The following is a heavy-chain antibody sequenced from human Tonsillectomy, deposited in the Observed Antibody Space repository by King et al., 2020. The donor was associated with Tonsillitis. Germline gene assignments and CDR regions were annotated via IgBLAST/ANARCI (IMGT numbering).Heavy chain of an antibody. D-gene: IGHD2-2*02. CDR1: GFTFSSNA. V-gene: IGHV3-23*04. J-gene: IGHJ6*03. CDR2: ISGSGGST. CDR3: ARVGADIVIPAAIGYYYYMDV. Sequence: VQLVESGGGLVQPGGSLRLSCAASGFTFSSNAMTWVRQAPGKGLEWVSTISGSGGSTYYADSVKGRFTISRDNSKNTLYLQMNSLRAEDTAVYYCARVGADIVIPAAIGYYYYMDVWGKGTTVTVSS.